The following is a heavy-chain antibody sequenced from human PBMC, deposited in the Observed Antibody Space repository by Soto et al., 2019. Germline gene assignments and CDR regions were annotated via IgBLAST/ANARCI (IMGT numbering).Heavy chain of an antibody. Sequence: EVQLLDSGGGLVQPGGSLRLSCAASQFTFSYYAMGWVRQAPGKGLEWVSLISGAGGSTNYADSVKGRFAISRDISENTLYLQMNSLGAEDTAVYYCAKGRPPFDLWGRGTLVIVSS. V-gene: IGHV3-23*01. CDR2: ISGAGGST. CDR3: AKGRPPFDL. J-gene: IGHJ2*01. CDR1: QFTFSYYA. D-gene: IGHD6-6*01.